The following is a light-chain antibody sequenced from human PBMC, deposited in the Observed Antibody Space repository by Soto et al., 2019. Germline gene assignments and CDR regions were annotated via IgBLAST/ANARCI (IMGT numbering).Light chain of an antibody. CDR2: DAS. CDR1: QSVSRY. J-gene: IGKJ4*01. CDR3: QHRGNWPS. V-gene: IGKV3-11*01. Sequence: EIALTQSPATLSLSPGERATLSCRASQSVSRYLAWYQQKPGQAPRLLIYDASNRATGIPARFSGSGSGTDFPLTISSLEPEDFAVYYCQHRGNWPSFGGGTKVEIK.